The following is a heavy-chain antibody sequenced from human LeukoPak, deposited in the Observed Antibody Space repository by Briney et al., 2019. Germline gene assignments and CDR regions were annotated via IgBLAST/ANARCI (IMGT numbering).Heavy chain of an antibody. CDR2: TSSSSSYI. D-gene: IGHD3-3*01. CDR3: ARAPETYYDFWSGPVIGALDY. J-gene: IGHJ4*02. V-gene: IGHV3-21*01. CDR1: GFTFSSYS. Sequence: GGSLRLSCAASGFTFSSYSMNWVRQAPGKGLEWVSSTSSSSSYIYYADSVKGRFTISRDNAKNSLYLQMNSLRAEDTAVYYCARAPETYYDFWSGPVIGALDYWGQGTLVTVSS.